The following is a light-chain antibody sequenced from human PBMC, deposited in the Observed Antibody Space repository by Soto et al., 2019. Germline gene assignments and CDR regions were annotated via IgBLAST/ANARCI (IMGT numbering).Light chain of an antibody. V-gene: IGKV1-5*03. Sequence: DIQMTQSPSTLSASIGDRVTITCRASQSISSWLAWYQQKPGKAPKLLIYKASSLESGVPSRFSGRGSGTEFTLTISSLQADDYATFYCQQYHTDWTFGQGTKVDIK. CDR1: QSISSW. CDR3: QQYHTDWT. CDR2: KAS. J-gene: IGKJ1*01.